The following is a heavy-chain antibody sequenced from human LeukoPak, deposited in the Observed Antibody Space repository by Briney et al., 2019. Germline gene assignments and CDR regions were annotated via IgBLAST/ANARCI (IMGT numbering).Heavy chain of an antibody. D-gene: IGHD6-6*01. CDR1: GLTFSSYG. Sequence: GRSLRLSCAASGLTFSSYGMHWVRQAPGKGLEWVAVIWYDGSNKYYADSVKGRFTISRDNSKNTLYLQMNSLRAEDMAVYYCAKAPLPSMYSSSTNYFDYWGQGTLVTVSS. J-gene: IGHJ4*02. V-gene: IGHV3-33*06. CDR3: AKAPLPSMYSSSTNYFDY. CDR2: IWYDGSNK.